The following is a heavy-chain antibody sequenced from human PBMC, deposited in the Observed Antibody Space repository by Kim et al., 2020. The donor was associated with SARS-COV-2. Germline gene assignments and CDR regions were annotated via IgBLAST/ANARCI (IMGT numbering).Heavy chain of an antibody. CDR3: ASAGPSDGYNDRTENGPSRVDPD. CDR2: INHSGST. Sequence: SETLSLTCAVYGGSFSGYYWSWIRQPPGKGLEWIGEINHSGSTNYNPSLKSRVTISVDTSKNQFSLKLSSVTAADTAVYYCASAGPSDGYNDRTENGPSRVDPDWGQGTLVTVSS. D-gene: IGHD5-12*01. CDR1: GGSFSGYY. J-gene: IGHJ4*02. V-gene: IGHV4-34*01.